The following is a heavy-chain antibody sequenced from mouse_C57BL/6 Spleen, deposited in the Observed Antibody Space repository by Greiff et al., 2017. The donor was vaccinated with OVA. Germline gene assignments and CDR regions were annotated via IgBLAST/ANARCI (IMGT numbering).Heavy chain of an antibody. CDR2: ISSGGDYI. CDR3: TRDRGYDGYAMDY. V-gene: IGHV5-9-1*02. CDR1: GFTFSSYA. Sequence: EVQLQESGEGLVKPGGSLKLSCAASGFTFSSYAMSWVRQTPEKRLEWVAYISSGGDYIYYADTVKGRFTISRDNARNTLYLQMSSLKSEDTAMYYCTRDRGYDGYAMDYWGQGTSVTVSS. D-gene: IGHD2-2*01. J-gene: IGHJ4*01.